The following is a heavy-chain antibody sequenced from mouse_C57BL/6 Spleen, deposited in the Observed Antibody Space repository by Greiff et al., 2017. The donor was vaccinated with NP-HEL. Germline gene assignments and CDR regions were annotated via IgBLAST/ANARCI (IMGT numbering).Heavy chain of an antibody. CDR1: GYTFTSYW. CDR2: INPSNGGT. D-gene: IGHD3-1*01. V-gene: IGHV1-53*01. Sequence: QVQLQQPGTELVKPGASVKLSCKASGYTFTSYWMHWVKQRPGQGLAWIGNINPSNGGTNYNEKFQSKATLTVYKSSSTAYMQLSSLTSEDSAVYYCARHSVWGEEFDYWGQGTTLTVSS. CDR3: ARHSVWGEEFDY. J-gene: IGHJ2*01.